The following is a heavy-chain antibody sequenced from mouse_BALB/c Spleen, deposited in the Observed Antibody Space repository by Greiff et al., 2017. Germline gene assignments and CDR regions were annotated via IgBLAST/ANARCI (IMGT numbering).Heavy chain of an antibody. J-gene: IGHJ2*01. CDR3: ARDRRDYYGSSYEDY. V-gene: IGHV3-6*02. D-gene: IGHD1-1*01. CDR2: ISYDGSN. CDR1: GYSITSGYY. Sequence: EVKLVESGPGLVKPSQSLSLTCSVTGYSITSGYYWNWIRQFPGNKLEWMGYISYDGSNNYNPSLKNRISITRDTSKNQFFLKLNSVTTEDTATYYCARDRRDYYGSSYEDYWGQGTTLTVSS.